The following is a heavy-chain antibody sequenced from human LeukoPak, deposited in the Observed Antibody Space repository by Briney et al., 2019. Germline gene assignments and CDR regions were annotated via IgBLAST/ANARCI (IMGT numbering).Heavy chain of an antibody. CDR3: ARGPTIYFFDF. D-gene: IGHD1-1*01. J-gene: IGHJ4*02. V-gene: IGHV4-59*01. CDR2: IYSSGSS. CDR1: GGSMSSYY. Sequence: SETLSLTCTVSGGSMSSYYWSWIRQPPGKGLEWIGFIYSSGSSDYNPSLKSRATISVDTSNRQFSLDLSSVTAADTAVYYCARGPTIYFFDFWGQGTLVTVSS.